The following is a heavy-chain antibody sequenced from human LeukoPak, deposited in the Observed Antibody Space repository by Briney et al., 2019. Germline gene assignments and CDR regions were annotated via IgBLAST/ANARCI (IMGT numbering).Heavy chain of an antibody. CDR2: INHSGST. Sequence: SETLSLTCAVYGGSFSGYYWSWIRQPPGKGLEWIGEINHSGSTNYNPSLKSRVTISVDTSKNQFSPKLSSVTAADTAVYYCARGLGGDTDYWGQGTLVTVSS. V-gene: IGHV4-34*01. J-gene: IGHJ4*02. D-gene: IGHD3-10*01. CDR1: GGSFSGYY. CDR3: ARGLGGDTDY.